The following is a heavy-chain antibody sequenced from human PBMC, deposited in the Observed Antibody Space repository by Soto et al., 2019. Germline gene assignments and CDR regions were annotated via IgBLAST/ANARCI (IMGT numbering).Heavy chain of an antibody. CDR1: GFTFSSYA. Sequence: EVQLLESGGGLVQPGGSLRLSCAASGFTFSSYAMSWVRQAPGKGLEWVSVISGSGDSKYYADSVKGRFTISRDNSKNPLYLQMNSLRVADTAVYYCAKRAYGSDFDYWGQGNLVTVSS. CDR3: AKRAYGSDFDY. CDR2: ISGSGDSK. D-gene: IGHD3-10*01. J-gene: IGHJ4*02. V-gene: IGHV3-23*01.